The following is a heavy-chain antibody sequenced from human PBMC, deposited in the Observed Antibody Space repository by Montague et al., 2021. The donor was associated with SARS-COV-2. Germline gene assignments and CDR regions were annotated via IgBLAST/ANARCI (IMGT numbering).Heavy chain of an antibody. CDR2: SNNSVSG. CDR1: GGSISSYY. J-gene: IGHJ4*02. D-gene: IGHD6-19*01. CDR3: ASGSGRRGNGFDF. Sequence: SETLSLTCTVSGGSISSYYWIWIRQPPGKGLEWIWYSNNSVSGNYNPSLKSRVTISVDTSKNKFSLKLSSVTAADTAVYYCASGSGRRGNGFDFWGQGTLVTVSS. V-gene: IGHV4-59*01.